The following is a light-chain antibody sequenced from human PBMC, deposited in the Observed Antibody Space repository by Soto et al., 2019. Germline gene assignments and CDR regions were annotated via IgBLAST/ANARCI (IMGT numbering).Light chain of an antibody. J-gene: IGKJ5*01. Sequence: EIVLTQSPGTLSLSPGERATLSCRASQSISSSYLAWYQQKPGQAPRLLIFDTSSRSTGIPDRFSGSGSGTDFTLTISSLQAEDVAVYYCQQYYSTPPTFGQGTRLEIK. CDR2: DTS. CDR1: QSISSSY. V-gene: IGKV3-20*01. CDR3: QQYYSTPPT.